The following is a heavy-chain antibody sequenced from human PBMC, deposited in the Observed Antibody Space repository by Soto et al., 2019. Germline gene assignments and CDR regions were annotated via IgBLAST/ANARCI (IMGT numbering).Heavy chain of an antibody. J-gene: IGHJ4*02. CDR2: IIPIFGTA. D-gene: IGHD2-21*02. CDR3: ATSIAVTAYFAY. V-gene: IGHV1-69*13. Sequence: SVKVSCKASGGTFSSYAISWVRHAPGQGLEWMGGIIPIFGTANYAQKFQGRVTITADESTSTAYMELSSLRSEDTAVYYCATSIAVTAYFAYWGQGTLVTVSS. CDR1: GGTFSSYA.